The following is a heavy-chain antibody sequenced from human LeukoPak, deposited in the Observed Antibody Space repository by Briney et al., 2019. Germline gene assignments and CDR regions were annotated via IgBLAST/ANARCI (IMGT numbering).Heavy chain of an antibody. Sequence: GASVKVSCKASGYTFTSYAMHWVRQAPGQRLEWMGWINAGNGNTKYSQKFQGRVTITRDTSASTAYMELSSLRSEDTAVYYCAREREYYYDSSGHVFDYWGQGTLVTVSS. D-gene: IGHD3-22*01. V-gene: IGHV1-3*01. CDR1: GYTFTSYA. CDR2: INAGNGNT. J-gene: IGHJ4*02. CDR3: AREREYYYDSSGHVFDY.